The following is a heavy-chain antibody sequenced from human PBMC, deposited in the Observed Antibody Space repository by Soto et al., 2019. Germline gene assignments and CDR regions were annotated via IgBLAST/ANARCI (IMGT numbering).Heavy chain of an antibody. D-gene: IGHD6-19*01. J-gene: IGHJ3*02. CDR1: GITVSSNY. CDR2: IFTGGST. CDR3: ARDRYSSGWLDAFDI. Sequence: GGSLRLSCAASGITVSSNYMSWVRQAPGKGLEWVSVIFTGGSTYYADSVKGRFTISRHSSKNTVYLQMNSLRAEDTAVYYCARDRYSSGWLDAFDIWGQGTMVTVSS. V-gene: IGHV3-53*04.